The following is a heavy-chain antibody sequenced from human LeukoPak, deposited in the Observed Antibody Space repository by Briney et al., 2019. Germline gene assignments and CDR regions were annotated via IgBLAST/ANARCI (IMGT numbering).Heavy chain of an antibody. V-gene: IGHV1-8*01. CDR1: GYTFTSYD. CDR2: MNPNRGNT. Sequence: ASVKVSCKASGYTFTSYDIFWLRQATGQGLEWMGWMNPNRGNTGYAQKFQGRVTMTRNTSISTAYMELSSLRSEDTAVYYCASSRSGYSNSWDMDAWGQGTTVTVSS. D-gene: IGHD6-13*01. J-gene: IGHJ6*02. CDR3: ASSRSGYSNSWDMDA.